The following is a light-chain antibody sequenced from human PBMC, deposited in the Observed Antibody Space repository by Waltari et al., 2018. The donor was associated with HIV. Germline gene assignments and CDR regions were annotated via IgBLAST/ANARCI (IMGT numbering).Light chain of an antibody. CDR3: QQNSYWLPIT. V-gene: IGKV3-15*01. J-gene: IGKJ5*01. Sequence: EIVLTQSPGTLSLSPGERATLSCRASQSVRSSYLAWYQQKPGQAPRVLIYGASIRATGIPARFSGSGSGMEFTLTISSLQSEDFAVYYCQQNSYWLPITFGQGTRLEI. CDR1: QSVRSSY. CDR2: GAS.